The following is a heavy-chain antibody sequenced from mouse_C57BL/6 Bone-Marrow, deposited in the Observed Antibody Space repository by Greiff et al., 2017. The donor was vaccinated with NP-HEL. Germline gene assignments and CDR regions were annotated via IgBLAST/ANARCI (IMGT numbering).Heavy chain of an antibody. CDR2: INPNNGGT. Sequence: EVQLQQSGPELVKPGASVKISCKASGSTFTDYYMNWVKQSPGTSLEWIGDINPNNGGTNYNQKFKGMATLTVDKSSSTAYMELRSLTSEDSAVYYCAREVALKGFAYWGQGTLVTVSA. V-gene: IGHV1-26*01. D-gene: IGHD1-1*02. J-gene: IGHJ3*01. CDR1: GSTFTDYY. CDR3: AREVALKGFAY.